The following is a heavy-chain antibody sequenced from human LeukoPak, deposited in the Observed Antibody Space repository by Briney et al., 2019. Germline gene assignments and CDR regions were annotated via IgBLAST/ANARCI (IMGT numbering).Heavy chain of an antibody. CDR2: INPNSGGT. D-gene: IGHD3-22*01. Sequence: ASVKVSCEASGYTFTGYYMHWVRQAPGQGLEWMGWINPNSGGTNYAQKFQGRVTMTRDTSISTAYMELSRLRSDDTAVYYCARDDGDITMIVVVNGNAFDIWGQGTMVTVSS. J-gene: IGHJ3*02. V-gene: IGHV1-2*02. CDR1: GYTFTGYY. CDR3: ARDDGDITMIVVVNGNAFDI.